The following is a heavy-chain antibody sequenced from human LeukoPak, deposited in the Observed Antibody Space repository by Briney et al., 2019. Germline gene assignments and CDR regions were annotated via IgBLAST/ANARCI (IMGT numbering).Heavy chain of an antibody. CDR1: GFTFSTDT. D-gene: IGHD3-22*01. V-gene: IGHV3-21*01. CDR2: VSGRNSHM. CDR3: AREGIHSDSGCYYDVFDI. Sequence: RSLRLSCAASGFTFSTDTMPRVRQAPGQGLEYVSSVSGRNSHMYYAYSQKGGITISRDNAKNSLFLQMNSLRAEDTAVYYCAREGIHSDSGCYYDVFDIWGQGTRVTVSS. J-gene: IGHJ3*02.